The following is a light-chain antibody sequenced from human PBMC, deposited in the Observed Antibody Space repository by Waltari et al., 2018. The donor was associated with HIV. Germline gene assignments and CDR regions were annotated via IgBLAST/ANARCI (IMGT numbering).Light chain of an antibody. CDR1: NIESKS. Sequence: SYELTQPHSVSVAPGQTAMITCGGNNIESKSVQGYQQKPGQAPVLVIYWARDRPSGIPERFSGSVSGNTATLTISRVDAGDEADYYCQVWDRSSAQVIFGGGTKLAVL. J-gene: IGLJ2*01. CDR2: WAR. CDR3: QVWDRSSAQVI. V-gene: IGLV3-21*04.